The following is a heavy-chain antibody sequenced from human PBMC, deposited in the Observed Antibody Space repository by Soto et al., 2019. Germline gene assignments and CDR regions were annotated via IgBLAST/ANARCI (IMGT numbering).Heavy chain of an antibody. V-gene: IGHV3-33*06. CDR1: GFTFSSYG. J-gene: IGHJ1*01. CDR2: IWYDGSNK. Sequence: QVQLVESGGGVVQPGRSLRLSCAASGFTFSSYGLHWVRQAPGKGLEWVAVIWYDGSNKYYADSVKGRCTISRDNTKNTLYLQMNSLSAEDTAEYYCENDGFSSGWYLYFQHWGQGTLVTVSS. CDR3: ENDGFSSGWYLYFQH. D-gene: IGHD6-19*01.